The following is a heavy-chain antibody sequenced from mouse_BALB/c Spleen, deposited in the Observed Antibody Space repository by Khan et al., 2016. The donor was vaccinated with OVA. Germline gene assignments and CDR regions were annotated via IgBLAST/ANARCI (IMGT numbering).Heavy chain of an antibody. Sequence: VQLQESGTELARPGASVKLSCKASGYTFTDYYITWVKQRTGQGLEWIGEIYPGSGNTYYNEKFKGKATLTADKSSNTAYMQHSSMTSEDSSVYFCARMDTTSLDYWGQGTTLTVSS. CDR2: IYPGSGNT. V-gene: IGHV1-77*01. CDR3: ARMDTTSLDY. J-gene: IGHJ2*01. D-gene: IGHD2-3*01. CDR1: GYTFTDYY.